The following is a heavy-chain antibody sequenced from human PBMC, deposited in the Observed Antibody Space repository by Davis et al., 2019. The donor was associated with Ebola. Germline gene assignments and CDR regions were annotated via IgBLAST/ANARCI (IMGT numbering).Heavy chain of an antibody. CDR1: GGSMSSYY. D-gene: IGHD1-20*01. CDR2: IYYSGNT. J-gene: IGHJ4*02. V-gene: IGHV4-59*08. CDR3: ARREHNWNYFDY. Sequence: SETLSLTCTVSGGSMSSYYWSWIRQPPGKGLEWIGFIYYSGNTNYNPSLKSRVTMSVDTSKNQFSLKLSSVSAADTAVYYCARREHNWNYFDYWGQGTLVTVSS.